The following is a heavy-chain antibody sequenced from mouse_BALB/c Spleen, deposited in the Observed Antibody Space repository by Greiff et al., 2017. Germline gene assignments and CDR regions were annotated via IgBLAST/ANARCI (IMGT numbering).Heavy chain of an antibody. V-gene: IGHV5-17*02. Sequence: EVKLQESGGGLVQPGGSRKLSCAASGFTFSSFGMHWVRQAPEKGLEWVAYISSGSSTIYYADTVKGRFTISRDNPKNTLFLQMTSLRSEDTAMYYCARSYYGYDGAMDYWGQGTSVTVSS. CDR1: GFTFSSFG. D-gene: IGHD2-9*01. CDR2: ISSGSSTI. CDR3: ARSYYGYDGAMDY. J-gene: IGHJ4*01.